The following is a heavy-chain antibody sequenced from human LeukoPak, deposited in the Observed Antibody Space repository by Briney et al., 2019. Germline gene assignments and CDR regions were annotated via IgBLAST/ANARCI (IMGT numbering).Heavy chain of an antibody. D-gene: IGHD3-22*01. V-gene: IGHV3-23*01. Sequence: PGGSLRLSCAASGFTFSSYAMNWVRQAPGKGLEWVSAISGSGGSTYYADSVKGRFTISRDNSKNTLYLQMNSLKTEDTAVYYCTTDATMIVGSRGSLDYWGQGTLVTVSS. CDR3: TTDATMIVGSRGSLDY. CDR2: ISGSGGST. CDR1: GFTFSSYA. J-gene: IGHJ4*02.